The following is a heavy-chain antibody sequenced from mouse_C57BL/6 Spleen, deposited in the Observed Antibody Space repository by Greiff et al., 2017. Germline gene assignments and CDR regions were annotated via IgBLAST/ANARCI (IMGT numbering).Heavy chain of an antibody. CDR1: GYTFTDYN. J-gene: IGHJ4*01. CDR3: ARGHYYGSSYLYYAMDY. CDR2: INPNNGGT. D-gene: IGHD1-1*01. Sequence: EVKLMESGPELVKPGASVKIPCKASGYTFTDYNMDWVKQSHGKSLEWIGDINPNNGGTIYNQKFKGKATLTVDKSSSTAYMELRSLTSEDTAVYYCARGHYYGSSYLYYAMDYWGQGTSVTVSS. V-gene: IGHV1-18*01.